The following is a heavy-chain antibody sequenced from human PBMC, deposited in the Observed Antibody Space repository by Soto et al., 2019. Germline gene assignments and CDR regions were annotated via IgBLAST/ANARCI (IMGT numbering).Heavy chain of an antibody. Sequence: QVQLVQSGVEVKKPGASVKVSCKASGYTFTGYYMHWVRQAPGQGLEWMGWINPNSGGTNYAQKFQGRVTMTRDTSISTAYMELSRLRSDDTAVYYCACDQNYQLQDYYAMDVWGQGTTVTVSS. CDR2: INPNSGGT. J-gene: IGHJ6*02. CDR1: GYTFTGYY. V-gene: IGHV1-2*02. CDR3: ACDQNYQLQDYYAMDV. D-gene: IGHD2-2*01.